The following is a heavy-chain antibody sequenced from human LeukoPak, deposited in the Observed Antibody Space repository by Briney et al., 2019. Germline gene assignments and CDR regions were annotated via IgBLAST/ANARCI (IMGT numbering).Heavy chain of an antibody. CDR3: ARDRAQFESSGYEIDY. CDR2: INPNSGGT. Sequence: ASVKVSCKASGYTFTGYYMHWVRQAPGQGLEWMGWINPNSGGTNYAQKFQGRVTMTRDTSISTAYMELSRLRSDDTAVYYCARDRAQFESSGYEIDYWGQGTLVTVSS. V-gene: IGHV1-2*02. CDR1: GYTFTGYY. D-gene: IGHD3-22*01. J-gene: IGHJ4*02.